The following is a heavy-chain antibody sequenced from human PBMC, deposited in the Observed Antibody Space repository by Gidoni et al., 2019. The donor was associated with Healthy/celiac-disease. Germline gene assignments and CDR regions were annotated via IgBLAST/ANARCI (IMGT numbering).Heavy chain of an antibody. CDR3: AKDQGSITMVRGDAFDI. Sequence: EVQLLESGGGLVQPGGSLRLSCAASGFTFSSYAMSWVRQAPGKGLEWVSAISGSGGSTYYADSVKGRFTISRDNFKNTLYLQMNSLRAEDTAVYYCAKDQGSITMVRGDAFDIWGQGTMVTVSS. V-gene: IGHV3-23*01. CDR1: GFTFSSYA. CDR2: ISGSGGST. D-gene: IGHD3-10*01. J-gene: IGHJ3*02.